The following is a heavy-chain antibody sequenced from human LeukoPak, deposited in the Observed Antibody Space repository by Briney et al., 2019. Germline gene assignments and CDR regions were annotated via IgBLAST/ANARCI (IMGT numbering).Heavy chain of an antibody. Sequence: PGGSLRLSCAASGFTFSSYGMHWVRQAPGKGLGWEAFIRYDGSNKYYADSVKGRFTISRDNSKNTLYLQMNSLRAEDTAVYYCAKEALRYFDWLHGYYFDYWSQGTLVPSPQ. CDR1: GFTFSSYG. D-gene: IGHD3-9*01. J-gene: IGHJ4*02. V-gene: IGHV3-30*02. CDR2: IRYDGSNK. CDR3: AKEALRYFDWLHGYYFDY.